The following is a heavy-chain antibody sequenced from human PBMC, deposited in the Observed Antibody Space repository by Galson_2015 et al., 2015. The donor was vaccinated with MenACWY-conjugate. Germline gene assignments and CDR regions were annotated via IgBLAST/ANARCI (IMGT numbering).Heavy chain of an antibody. J-gene: IGHJ4*02. CDR3: ARVAAAGTWVEYDY. Sequence: SVKVSCKASNYTFSSYGISWVRQAPGQGLEWLGWISGYIGNTNSAQKFQGRVTMTTDTSTSAAYMELRSLTSDDTAVYYCARVAAAGTWVEYDYWGQGTLVTVSS. D-gene: IGHD6-13*01. CDR2: ISGYIGNT. CDR1: NYTFSSYG. V-gene: IGHV1-18*01.